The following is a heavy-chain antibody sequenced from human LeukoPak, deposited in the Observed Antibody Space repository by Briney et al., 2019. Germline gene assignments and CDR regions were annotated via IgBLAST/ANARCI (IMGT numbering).Heavy chain of an antibody. CDR2: IYTSGST. V-gene: IGHV4-4*09. CDR1: GGSISSYY. Sequence: SETLSLTCTVSGGSISSYYWSWIRQPPGKGLEWIGYIYTSGSTNYNPSLKSRVTISVDTSKNQFSLKLSSVTAADTAVYYCARQIPEGDYYYDSSGYLDYWGRGTLVTVSS. J-gene: IGHJ4*02. CDR3: ARQIPEGDYYYDSSGYLDY. D-gene: IGHD3-22*01.